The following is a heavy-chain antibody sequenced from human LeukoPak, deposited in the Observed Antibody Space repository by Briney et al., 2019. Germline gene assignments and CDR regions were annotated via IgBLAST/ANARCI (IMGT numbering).Heavy chain of an antibody. CDR1: GYTFTSNY. Sequence: ASVKVSCKASGYTFTSNYIHWVRQAPGQGLEWMGMNYPRDGSTSYAQKFQGRVTVTRDTSTSTVHMELSGLRSEGTAVYYCARDQEGFDYWGQGTLVTVSS. CDR3: ARDQEGFDY. CDR2: NYPRDGST. J-gene: IGHJ4*02. V-gene: IGHV1-46*01.